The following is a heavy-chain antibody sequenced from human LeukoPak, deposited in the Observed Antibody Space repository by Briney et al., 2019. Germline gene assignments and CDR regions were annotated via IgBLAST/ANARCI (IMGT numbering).Heavy chain of an antibody. CDR1: GGSFSGYY. CDR2: IYHSGST. Sequence: PSETLSLTCAVYGGSFSGYYWSWIRQPPGKGLEWIGSIYHSGSTYYNPSLKSRVTISVDTSKNQFSLKLSSVTAADTAVYYCARPEGYYYYMDVWGKGTTVTVSS. D-gene: IGHD1-14*01. CDR3: ARPEGYYYYMDV. J-gene: IGHJ6*03. V-gene: IGHV4-34*01.